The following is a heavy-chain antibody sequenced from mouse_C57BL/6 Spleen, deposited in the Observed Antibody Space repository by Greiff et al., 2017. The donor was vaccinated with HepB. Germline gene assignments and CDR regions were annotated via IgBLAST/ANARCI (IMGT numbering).Heavy chain of an antibody. CDR3: ARPHSGTDYAMDY. CDR2: IDPSDSYT. J-gene: IGHJ4*01. CDR1: GYTFTSYW. Sequence: QVQLQQPGAELVMPGASVKLSCKASGYTFTSYWMHWVKQRPGQGLEWIGEIDPSDSYTNYNQKFKGKSTLTVDKSSSTAYMQLSSLTSEDSAVYYCARPHSGTDYAMDYWGQGTSVTVSS. V-gene: IGHV1-69*01. D-gene: IGHD4-1*01.